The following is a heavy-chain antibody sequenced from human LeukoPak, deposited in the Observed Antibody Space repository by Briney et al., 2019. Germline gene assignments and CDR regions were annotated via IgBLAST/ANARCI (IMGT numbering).Heavy chain of an antibody. D-gene: IGHD1-26*01. CDR2: IITVVGRA. V-gene: IGHV3-64D*09. CDR3: VKDKWIDY. Sequence: PGGSLRLSCSVSGFTFSAYTMHSGRQVLRGGLQYFSSIITVVGRAYYAHSVKGRFTISRDNSKNTLFLQMSTLRVEDTAVYYCVKDKWIDYWGQGVLVTVSS. J-gene: IGHJ4*02. CDR1: GFTFSAYT.